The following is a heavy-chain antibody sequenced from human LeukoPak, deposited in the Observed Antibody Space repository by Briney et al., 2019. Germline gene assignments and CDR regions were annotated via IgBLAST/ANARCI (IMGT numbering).Heavy chain of an antibody. CDR2: INSDGSST. CDR3: ARDGAAYDFWSGYYVTEYNWFDP. Sequence: GGSLRLFCAASGFTFSSYWMHWVRQAPGKGLVWVSRINSDGSSTSYADSVKGRFTISRDNAKNTLYLQMNSLRAEDTAVYYCARDGAAYDFWSGYYVTEYNWFDPWGQGTLVTVSS. V-gene: IGHV3-74*01. J-gene: IGHJ5*02. CDR1: GFTFSSYW. D-gene: IGHD3-3*01.